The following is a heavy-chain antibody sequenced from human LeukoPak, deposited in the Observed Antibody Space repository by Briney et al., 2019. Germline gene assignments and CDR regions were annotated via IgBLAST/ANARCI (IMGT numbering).Heavy chain of an antibody. CDR2: IRSKANSYAT. CDR3: TREAAYYYDSSGYYPFDY. V-gene: IGHV3-73*01. Sequence: GGSLRLPCAASGFTFSGSAMHWVRQASGKGLEWVGRIRSKANSYATAYAASVKGRFTISRDDSKNTAYLQMNSLKTEDTAVYYCTREAAYYYDSSGYYPFDYWGQGTLVTVSS. CDR1: GFTFSGSA. J-gene: IGHJ4*02. D-gene: IGHD3-22*01.